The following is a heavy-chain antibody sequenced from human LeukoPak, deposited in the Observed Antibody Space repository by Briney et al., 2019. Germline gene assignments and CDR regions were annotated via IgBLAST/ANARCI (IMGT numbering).Heavy chain of an antibody. CDR2: ISYSVTT. CDR1: GGSLSSSSYY. V-gene: IGHV4-39*01. CDR3: ARHLRGATIYYDS. J-gene: IGHJ4*02. D-gene: IGHD1-26*01. Sequence: SETLSLTCTVSGGSLSSSSYYWAWIRQPPGKGLEWIASISYSVTTYYNPSLKSRVTISVDTSKNQFSLKLSSVTAADTAVYYCARHLRGATIYYDSWGQGTLVTVSS.